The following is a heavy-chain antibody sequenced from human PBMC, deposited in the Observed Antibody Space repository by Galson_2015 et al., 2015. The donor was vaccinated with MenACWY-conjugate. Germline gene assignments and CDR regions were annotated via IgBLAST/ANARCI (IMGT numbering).Heavy chain of an antibody. CDR3: ARLAYSGSYYESYFDY. CDR2: ISSSSSTI. CDR1: GFTFSSYS. Sequence: SLRLSCAASGFTFSSYSMNWVRQAPGKGLEWVSYISSSSSTIYCADSVKGRFTISRDNAKNSLYLQMNSLRAEDTAVYYCARLAYSGSYYESYFDYWGQGTLVTVSS. D-gene: IGHD1-26*01. J-gene: IGHJ4*02. V-gene: IGHV3-48*01.